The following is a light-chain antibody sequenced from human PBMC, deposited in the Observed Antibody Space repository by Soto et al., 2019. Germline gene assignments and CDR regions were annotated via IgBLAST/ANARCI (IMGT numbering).Light chain of an antibody. CDR2: GNS. CDR3: QSYDSSRHVV. V-gene: IGLV1-40*01. J-gene: IGLJ2*01. Sequence: QSLLTQPPSVSGAPGQRVTISCTGSSSNIGAGYDVHWYQQLPGTAPKLLIYGNSNRPSGVPDRFSGSKSGTSASLAITGLQAEDEADYYCQSYDSSRHVVFGRGTKLTVL. CDR1: SSNIGAGYD.